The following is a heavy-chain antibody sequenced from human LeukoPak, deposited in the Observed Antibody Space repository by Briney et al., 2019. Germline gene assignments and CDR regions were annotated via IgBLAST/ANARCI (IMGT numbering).Heavy chain of an antibody. Sequence: GESLKISCKGSGYSFTSYWIGWVRQMPGKGLEWMGIIYPGDSDTRYSPSFQGQVTISADKSISTAYLQWSSLKASDTAMYYCATSTKKGSDYGDYLDAFDIWGQGTMVTVSS. J-gene: IGHJ3*02. CDR2: IYPGDSDT. V-gene: IGHV5-51*01. CDR3: ATSTKKGSDYGDYLDAFDI. D-gene: IGHD4-17*01. CDR1: GYSFTSYW.